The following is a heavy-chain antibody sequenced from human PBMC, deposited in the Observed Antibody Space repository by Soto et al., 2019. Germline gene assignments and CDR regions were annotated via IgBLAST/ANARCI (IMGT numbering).Heavy chain of an antibody. CDR2: IYYSGST. CDR3: ARDLAGEPHYFDY. D-gene: IGHD3-16*01. Sequence: TLALTCTVSGGSISSYYWIWIRQPPGKGLEWIGYIYYSGSTNYNPSLKSRVTISVDTSKNPFSLKLSSVTAADTAVYYCARDLAGEPHYFDYCGQGTLVTVSS. J-gene: IGHJ4*02. V-gene: IGHV4-59*01. CDR1: GGSISSYY.